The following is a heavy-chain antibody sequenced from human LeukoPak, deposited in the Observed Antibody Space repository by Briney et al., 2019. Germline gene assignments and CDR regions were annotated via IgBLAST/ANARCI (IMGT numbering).Heavy chain of an antibody. CDR2: ISWNSGSI. CDR3: ARALLYCSGGSCYYGPFDY. CDR1: GFTVSSNY. V-gene: IGHV3-9*01. J-gene: IGHJ4*02. D-gene: IGHD2-15*01. Sequence: PGGSLRLSCAASGFTVSSNYMSWVRQAPGKGLEWVSGISWNSGSIGYADSVKGRFTISRDNAKNSLYLQMNSLRAEDTALYYCARALLYCSGGSCYYGPFDYWGQGTLVTVSS.